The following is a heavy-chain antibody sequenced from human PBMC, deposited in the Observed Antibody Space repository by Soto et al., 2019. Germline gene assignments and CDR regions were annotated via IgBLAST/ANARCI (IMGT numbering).Heavy chain of an antibody. CDR1: GGSISSGDYY. CDR2: IYYSGST. D-gene: IGHD3-3*01. J-gene: IGHJ4*02. CDR3: ARAATYYDFWSAFDY. V-gene: IGHV4-30-4*01. Sequence: QVQLQESGPGLVKPSQTLSLTCTVSGGSISSGDYYWSWIRQPPGKGLEWIGYIYYSGSTYYNPSLKSRVTRSVDTSKNQVSLKLSSVTAADTAVYYCARAATYYDFWSAFDYWGQGTLVTVSS.